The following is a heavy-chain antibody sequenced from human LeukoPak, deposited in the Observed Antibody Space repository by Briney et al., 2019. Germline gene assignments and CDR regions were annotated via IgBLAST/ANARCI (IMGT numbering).Heavy chain of an antibody. D-gene: IGHD3-3*01. V-gene: IGHV4-39*07. CDR2: IYYSGST. J-gene: IGHJ5*02. Sequence: PSETLSLTCTVSGGSISSSSYYWGWIRQPPGKGLEWIGSIYYSGSTYYNPSLKSRVTISVDTSKNQFSLKLSSVTAADTAVYYCAGDLVVSVMYYDFWSGYYGWFDPWGQGTLVTVSS. CDR3: AGDLVVSVMYYDFWSGYYGWFDP. CDR1: GGSISSSSYY.